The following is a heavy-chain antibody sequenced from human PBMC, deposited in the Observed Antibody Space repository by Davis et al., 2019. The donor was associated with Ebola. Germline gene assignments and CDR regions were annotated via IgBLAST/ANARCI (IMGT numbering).Heavy chain of an antibody. CDR1: GYTFTGYY. Sequence: AASVKVSCKASGYTFTGYYMHWVRQAPGQGLEWMGWINPNSGGTNYAQKFQGWVTMTRDTSISTAYMELSRLRSDDTAVYYCARAQQWLVLSPSDYWGQGTLVTVSS. CDR2: INPNSGGT. J-gene: IGHJ4*02. CDR3: ARAQQWLVLSPSDY. V-gene: IGHV1-2*04. D-gene: IGHD6-19*01.